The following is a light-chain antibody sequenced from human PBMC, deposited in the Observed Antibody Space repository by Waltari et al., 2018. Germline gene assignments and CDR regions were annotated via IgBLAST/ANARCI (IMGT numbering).Light chain of an antibody. J-gene: IGLJ3*02. CDR1: GANIGAGYD. V-gene: IGLV1-40*01. Sequence: QSVLTQPPSVSGAPGQRVTLSCPGIGANIGAGYDVPWYQQLPRAAPKLLIYGSTSRPLGVPARFFGSTSGTSASLAIIGLQAEDEAEYYCQSYDTSLSVVFGGGTKLTVL. CDR3: QSYDTSLSVV. CDR2: GST.